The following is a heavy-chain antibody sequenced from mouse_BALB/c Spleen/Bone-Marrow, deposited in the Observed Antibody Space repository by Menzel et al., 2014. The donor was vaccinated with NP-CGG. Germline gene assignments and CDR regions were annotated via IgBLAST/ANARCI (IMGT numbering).Heavy chain of an antibody. CDR1: GSNIKDTY. CDR2: IDPANGNT. J-gene: IGHJ4*01. V-gene: IGHV14-3*02. Sequence: VQLQQSGAELVKPGASVKLSCTASGSNIKDTYMHWVKQRPEQGLEWIGRIDPANGNTKYDPKFQGKATITADTSSNTAYLQLSSLTSEDTAVYYCARWEYYAMDYWGQGPSVTVSS. CDR3: ARWEYYAMDY. D-gene: IGHD4-1*01.